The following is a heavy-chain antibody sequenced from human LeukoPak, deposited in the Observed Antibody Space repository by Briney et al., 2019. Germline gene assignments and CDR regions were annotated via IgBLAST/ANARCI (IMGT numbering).Heavy chain of an antibody. V-gene: IGHV4-59*01. CDR3: ARFYGSGAASDH. Sequence: SETLSLTCTVSGGSISSYYWSWVRQPPGKGLEWIGYMYHSGSTNYNPSLESRVTISIDTSKNQFSLKLTSVTAADTAVYYCARFYGSGAASDHWGQGTLVTVSS. CDR1: GGSISSYY. J-gene: IGHJ4*02. CDR2: MYHSGST. D-gene: IGHD3-10*01.